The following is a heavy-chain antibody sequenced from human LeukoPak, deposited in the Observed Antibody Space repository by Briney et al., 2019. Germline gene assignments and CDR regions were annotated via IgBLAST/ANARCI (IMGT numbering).Heavy chain of an antibody. CDR2: INPNSGGT. CDR3: ARAVNAMVRGASDY. Sequence: ASVKVSCKASGYTFTGYYMHWVRQAPGQGLEWMGWINPNSGGTNYAQKFQGRFTMTRDTSISTAYMELSRLRSDDTAVYYCARAVNAMVRGASDYWGQGTLVTVSS. CDR1: GYTFTGYY. V-gene: IGHV1-2*02. J-gene: IGHJ4*02. D-gene: IGHD3-10*01.